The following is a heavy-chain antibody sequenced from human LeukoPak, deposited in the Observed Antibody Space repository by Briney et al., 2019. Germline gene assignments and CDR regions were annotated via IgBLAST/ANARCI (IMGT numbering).Heavy chain of an antibody. CDR1: GGTFSSYA. Sequence: SVKVSCKASGGTFSSYAISWVRQAPGQGLEWMGGIIPIFGTANYAQKFQGRVTITADESTSTAYMELSSLRSEDTAVYYCARDRVENCSGGSCYSDLEWFDPWGQGTLVTVSS. D-gene: IGHD2-15*01. V-gene: IGHV1-69*13. J-gene: IGHJ5*02. CDR3: ARDRVENCSGGSCYSDLEWFDP. CDR2: IIPIFGTA.